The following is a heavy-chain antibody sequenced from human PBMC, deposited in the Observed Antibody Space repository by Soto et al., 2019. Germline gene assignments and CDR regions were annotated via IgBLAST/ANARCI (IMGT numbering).Heavy chain of an antibody. CDR2: IYHSGST. V-gene: IGHV4-4*02. D-gene: IGHD6-6*01. CDR1: GGSISSSNW. J-gene: IGHJ6*02. CDR3: ARGRIAAPIYYYYGMDV. Sequence: QVQLQESGPGLVKPSGTLSLTCAVSGGSISSSNWWGWVRQPPGKGLEWSGEIYHSGSTNYNPSLKSRVTISVDKSKNQFSLKLSAVTAADTAVYYCARGRIAAPIYYYYGMDVWGQGTTVTFSS.